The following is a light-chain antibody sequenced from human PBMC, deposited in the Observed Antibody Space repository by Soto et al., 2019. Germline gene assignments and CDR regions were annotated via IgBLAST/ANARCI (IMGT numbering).Light chain of an antibody. J-gene: IGKJ1*01. CDR3: QHYGSPPKM. CDR2: GAS. CDR1: QSVNNNN. V-gene: IGKV3-20*01. Sequence: EIVLTQSPGTLSLSPGDTAALSCRASQSVNNNNLAWYQQKPGQAPGLLFYGASSRATGIPDRFSGSGSGTDFTLTIYGLEPEDFAVYYCQHYGSPPKMFGQGTKVEIK.